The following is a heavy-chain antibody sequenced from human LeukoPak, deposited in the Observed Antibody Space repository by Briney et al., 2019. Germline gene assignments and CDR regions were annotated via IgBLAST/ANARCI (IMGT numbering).Heavy chain of an antibody. CDR1: GYTFTGYY. D-gene: IGHD3-3*01. Sequence: ASVKVSCKASGYTFTGYYMHWVRQAPGQGLEWMGWINPNSGGTNYAQKFQGRVTMTRDTSIGTAYMELSRLRSDDTAVYYCARGDRYDFWSGYYLSHNWFDPWGQGTLVTVSS. CDR2: INPNSGGT. V-gene: IGHV1-2*02. CDR3: ARGDRYDFWSGYYLSHNWFDP. J-gene: IGHJ5*02.